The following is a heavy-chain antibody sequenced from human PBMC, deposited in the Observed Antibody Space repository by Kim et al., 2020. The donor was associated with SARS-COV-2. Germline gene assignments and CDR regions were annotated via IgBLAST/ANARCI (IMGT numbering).Heavy chain of an antibody. J-gene: IGHJ4*02. CDR3: AAPYGSGSFSDY. V-gene: IGHV3-11*01. CDR2: ISSSGSTR. Sequence: GGSLRLSCAASGFTFSDYYMSWIRQAPGKGLEWVSYISSSGSTRYYADSVKGRFTISRDNAKNSLYLQMNSLRAEDTAVYYCAAPYGSGSFSDYWGQGTLVTVSS. CDR1: GFTFSDYY. D-gene: IGHD3-10*01.